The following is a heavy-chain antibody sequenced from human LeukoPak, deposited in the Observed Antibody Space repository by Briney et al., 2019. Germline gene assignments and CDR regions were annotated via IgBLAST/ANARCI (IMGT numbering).Heavy chain of an antibody. CDR2: ISGSGGST. CDR1: GFTFSSYA. D-gene: IGHD3-16*02. V-gene: IGHV3-23*01. J-gene: IGHJ4*02. Sequence: QSGGSLRLSCAASGFTFSSYAMSWVRQAPGKGLEWVSAISGSGGSTYYADSVKGRFTISRDNSKNTLYLQMSSLRAEDTAVYYCAKEYDYVWGSYRNPYYFDYWGQGTLVTVSS. CDR3: AKEYDYVWGSYRNPYYFDY.